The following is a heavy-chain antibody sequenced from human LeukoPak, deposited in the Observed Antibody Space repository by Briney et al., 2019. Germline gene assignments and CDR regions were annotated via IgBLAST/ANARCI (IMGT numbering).Heavy chain of an antibody. CDR2: IIPIFGTA. D-gene: IGHD5-18*01. Sequence: ASVKASCKASGGTFSSYAISWVRQAPGQGLEWMGGIIPIFGTANYAQKFQGRVTITTDESTSTAYMELSSLRSEDTAVYYCASPRDTAMVRGYYYYYYMDVWGKGTTVTVSS. J-gene: IGHJ6*03. CDR1: GGTFSSYA. CDR3: ASPRDTAMVRGYYYYYYMDV. V-gene: IGHV1-69*05.